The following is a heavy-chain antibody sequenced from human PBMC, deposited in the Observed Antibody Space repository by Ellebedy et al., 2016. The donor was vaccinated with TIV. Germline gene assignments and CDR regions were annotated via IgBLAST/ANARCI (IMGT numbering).Heavy chain of an antibody. CDR3: ARDILTGYWRGYFDY. J-gene: IGHJ4*02. CDR1: GFTFHSYG. D-gene: IGHD3-9*01. CDR2: IRYDGSDK. Sequence: GESLKIFCAASGFTFHSYGMHWVRQAPGKGLEWVTFIRYDGSDKYYADSVKGRFTVSRDNSKNTLYLQMNSLRAEDTAVYYCARDILTGYWRGYFDYWGQGTLVTVSS. V-gene: IGHV3-30*02.